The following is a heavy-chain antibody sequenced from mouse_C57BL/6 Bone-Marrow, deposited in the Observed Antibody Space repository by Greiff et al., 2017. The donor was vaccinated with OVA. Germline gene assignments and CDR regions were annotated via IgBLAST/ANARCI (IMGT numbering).Heavy chain of an antibody. Sequence: QVQLQQSGAELARPGASVKLSCKASGYTFTSYGISWVKQRPGQGLEWIGEIYPRSGNTYYNEKFKGKATLTADKSSSTAYMELRSLTSEDSAVYFCADYHYYAMDYWGQGTSVTVSS. J-gene: IGHJ4*01. CDR1: GYTFTSYG. V-gene: IGHV1-81*01. CDR2: IYPRSGNT. CDR3: ADYHYYAMDY. D-gene: IGHD2-4*01.